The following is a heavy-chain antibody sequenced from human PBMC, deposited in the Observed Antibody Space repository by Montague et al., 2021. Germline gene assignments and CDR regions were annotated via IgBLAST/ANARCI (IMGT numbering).Heavy chain of an antibody. CDR3: ARERDRYYYMDI. V-gene: IGHV4-38-2*02. J-gene: IGHJ6*03. CDR2: VSHGGRT. Sequence: SETLSLTCTVSRSLINSDYYWGWIRQPPGKGLEWMGSVSHGGRTXYNPSLKSRVTISVDTSNNHFSLKLSSVTAADTAMYYCARERDRYYYMDIWSKGTTITVSS. CDR1: RSLINSDYY.